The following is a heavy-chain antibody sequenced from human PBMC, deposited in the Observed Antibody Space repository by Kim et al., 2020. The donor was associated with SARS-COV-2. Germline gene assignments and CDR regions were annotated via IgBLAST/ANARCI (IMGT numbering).Heavy chain of an antibody. CDR3: EASDY. V-gene: IGHV3-23*01. Sequence: MSDRYVRTHYADYMKARFTISRDNSKSTLFLQMNSLRAEDTAVYYCEASDYWGQGSLVTVSS. J-gene: IGHJ4*02. CDR2: MSDRYVRT.